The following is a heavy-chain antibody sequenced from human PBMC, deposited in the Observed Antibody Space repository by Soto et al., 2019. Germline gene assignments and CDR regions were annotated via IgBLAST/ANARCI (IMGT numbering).Heavy chain of an antibody. CDR2: ISDYNGNT. CDR1: GYTFNNYG. Sequence: QVQLVQSGAEVKKPGASVKVSCKTSGYTFNNYGIIWVRQAPGQGLEWMGWISDYNGNTNYPQKFQGRVTMTTDISTKTVYMVLTSLRSDDTAVYYCARDGYYGSGSYGMDVWGRGTTVSVSS. D-gene: IGHD3-10*01. CDR3: ARDGYYGSGSYGMDV. J-gene: IGHJ6*02. V-gene: IGHV1-18*01.